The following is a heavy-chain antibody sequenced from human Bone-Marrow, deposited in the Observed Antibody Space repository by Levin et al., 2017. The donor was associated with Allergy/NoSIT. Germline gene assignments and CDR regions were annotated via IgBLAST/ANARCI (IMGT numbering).Heavy chain of an antibody. Sequence: GESLKISCKASGYTFTSYGISWVRQAPGQGLEWMGWISAYNGNTNYAQKLQGRVTMTTDTSTSTAYMELRSLRSDDTAVYYCARGYIAARHLYYYYYMDVWGKGTTVTVSS. CDR3: ARGYIAARHLYYYYYMDV. CDR2: ISAYNGNT. CDR1: GYTFTSYG. V-gene: IGHV1-18*01. J-gene: IGHJ6*03. D-gene: IGHD6-6*01.